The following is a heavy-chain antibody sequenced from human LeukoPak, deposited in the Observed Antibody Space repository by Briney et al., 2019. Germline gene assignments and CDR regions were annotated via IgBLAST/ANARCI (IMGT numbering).Heavy chain of an antibody. V-gene: IGHV1-69*04. CDR3: AREGPLVGAMYYFDY. Sequence: ASVKVSCKASGGTFSSYTISWVRQAPGQGLEWMGRIIPILGIANYAQKFQGRVTITADKSTSTAYMELSSLRSEDTAVYYCAREGPLVGAMYYFDYWVQGTLVTVSS. CDR2: IIPILGIA. D-gene: IGHD1-26*01. CDR1: GGTFSSYT. J-gene: IGHJ4*02.